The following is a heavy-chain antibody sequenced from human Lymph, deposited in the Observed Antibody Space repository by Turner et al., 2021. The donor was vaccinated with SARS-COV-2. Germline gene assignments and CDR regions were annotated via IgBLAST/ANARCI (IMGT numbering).Heavy chain of an antibody. Sequence: QVQLQESGPGLVKPSETLSLPCTVSGASISNYYWSWIRQPPGKGLEWIGYIYYSGSTNYNPSLKSRVTISVDTSKNQFSLKLSSVTAADTAVYYCARGFDYWGQGTLVTVSS. CDR3: ARGFDY. CDR2: IYYSGST. CDR1: GASISNYY. J-gene: IGHJ4*02. V-gene: IGHV4-59*01.